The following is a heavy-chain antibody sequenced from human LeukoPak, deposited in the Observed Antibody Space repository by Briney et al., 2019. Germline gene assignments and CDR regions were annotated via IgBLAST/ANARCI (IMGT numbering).Heavy chain of an antibody. CDR1: GGSISSYY. D-gene: IGHD3-10*01. CDR2: IYYTGST. Sequence: PSETLSLTCTVSGGSISSYYWSWIRQPPGKGLEWIGYIYYTGSTNYNPSLKSRVAISVDTSKNQFSLKLTSVTAADTAVYYCARDGGYGSGSYLWSQGTLVTVSS. V-gene: IGHV4-59*01. CDR3: ARDGGYGSGSYL. J-gene: IGHJ4*02.